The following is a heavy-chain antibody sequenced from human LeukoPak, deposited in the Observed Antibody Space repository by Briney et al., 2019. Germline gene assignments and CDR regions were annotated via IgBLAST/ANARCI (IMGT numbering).Heavy chain of an antibody. Sequence: GGSLRLSCAASGFTFSKSCMSWLRQTPEKGLEWVANIKEDGSAKYYVDSVKGRFTISRDNAKNSLYLQMNSLRAEDAAVYYCAKDDEGYYWGQGILVTVSS. D-gene: IGHD3-3*01. V-gene: IGHV3-7*04. CDR1: GFTFSKSC. J-gene: IGHJ4*02. CDR3: AKDDEGYY. CDR2: IKEDGSAK.